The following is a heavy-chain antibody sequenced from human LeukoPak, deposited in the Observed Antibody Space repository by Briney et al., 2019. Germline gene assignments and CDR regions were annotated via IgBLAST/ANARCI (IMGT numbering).Heavy chain of an antibody. Sequence: GGSLRLSCAASGFTFNSYSMNWVREAPGKGLEWVSSISSSSSYIYYADSVKGRFAISRDNAKNSLYLQMNSLRAEDTAVYYCARKEGIAADFDYWGQGTLVTVSS. V-gene: IGHV3-21*01. CDR1: GFTFNSYS. J-gene: IGHJ4*02. CDR2: ISSSSSYI. CDR3: ARKEGIAADFDY. D-gene: IGHD6-13*01.